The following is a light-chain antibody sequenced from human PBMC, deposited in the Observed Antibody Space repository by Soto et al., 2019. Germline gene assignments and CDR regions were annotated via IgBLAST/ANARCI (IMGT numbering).Light chain of an antibody. V-gene: IGKV3D-15*01. J-gene: IGKJ1*01. CDR1: QSVGTR. Sequence: ERVMTQSPATLSVSPGERATLSCRASQSVGTRLAWYQQKPGQAPRLLIYGASARAAGIPPRFSGGGSGTEFTLTISSLQSEDLAVYYCQQYSDWPRTFGQGTKVGIK. CDR3: QQYSDWPRT. CDR2: GAS.